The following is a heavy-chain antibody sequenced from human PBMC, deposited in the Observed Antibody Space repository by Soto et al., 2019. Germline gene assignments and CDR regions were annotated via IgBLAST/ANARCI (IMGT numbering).Heavy chain of an antibody. CDR1: GGSISSYY. CDR3: ARHGPTVTDDAFDS. Sequence: QVQLQESGPGLVKPSETLSLTCTVSGGSISSYYWSWIRQPPGKGLEWIGYIYYSGSTNYNPSLRYRVTRSVDKCKNQFSLRLSSVTAADTAVYYCARHGPTVTDDAFDSWGQGTMVTVSS. D-gene: IGHD4-17*01. CDR2: IYYSGST. J-gene: IGHJ3*02. V-gene: IGHV4-59*08.